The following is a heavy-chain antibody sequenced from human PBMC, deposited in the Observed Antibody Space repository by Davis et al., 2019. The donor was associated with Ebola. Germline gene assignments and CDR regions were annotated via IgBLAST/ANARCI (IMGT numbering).Heavy chain of an antibody. CDR1: GYTFTSYY. J-gene: IGHJ6*03. CDR2: INPSGGST. D-gene: IGHD2-2*01. CDR3: ARDEADCSSTSCPYYMDV. Sequence: ASVKVSCKASGYTFTSYYMHWVRQAPGQGLEWMGIINPSGGSTSYAQKFQGRVTITADESTSTAYMELSSLRSEDTAVYYCARDEADCSSTSCPYYMDVWGKGTTVTVSS. V-gene: IGHV1-46*01.